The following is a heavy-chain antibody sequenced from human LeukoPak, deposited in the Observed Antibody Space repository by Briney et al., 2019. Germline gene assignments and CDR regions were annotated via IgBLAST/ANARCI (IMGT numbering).Heavy chain of an antibody. CDR1: GGSVSSPISY. CDR3: ARRIVGVIDAFDY. D-gene: IGHD1-26*01. V-gene: IGHV4-39*01. Sequence: PSETLSLTCTVSGGSVSSPISYWGWIRQPPGKGLEWIATVLHSGATFYSPSLEGRFTISIDTSTNQFSLKMTSMTAADTAVYYCARRIVGVIDAFDYWGQGALVTVSS. CDR2: VLHSGAT. J-gene: IGHJ4*02.